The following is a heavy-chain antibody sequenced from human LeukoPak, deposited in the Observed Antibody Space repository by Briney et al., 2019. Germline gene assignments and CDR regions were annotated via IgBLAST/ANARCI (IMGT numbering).Heavy chain of an antibody. Sequence: SETLSLTCTVSGGSISSSSYYWGWIRQSPGKGLEWIGSLYYSGSTYYNPSLKSRVTISVDTSKNQFSLKLSSVTAADTAVYYCARGGYSGYVYLYWGQGTLVTVSS. D-gene: IGHD5-12*01. J-gene: IGHJ4*02. V-gene: IGHV4-39*01. CDR1: GGSISSSSYY. CDR2: LYYSGST. CDR3: ARGGYSGYVYLY.